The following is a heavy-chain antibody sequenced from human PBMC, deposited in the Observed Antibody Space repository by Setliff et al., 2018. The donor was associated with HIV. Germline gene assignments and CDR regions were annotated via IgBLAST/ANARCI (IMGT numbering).Heavy chain of an antibody. CDR3: ARSRTSSGYYGVTGYGMDV. CDR2: NYYSGST. J-gene: IGHJ6*02. V-gene: IGHV4-59*01. D-gene: IGHD3-22*01. CDR1: GGSISSDY. Sequence: SETLSLTCTVSGGSISSDYWSWIRQPPGKGLEWIGYNYYSGSTNYSPSLKSRVTISVATSKNQFSLKLNSVTTADTAVYYCARSRTSSGYYGVTGYGMDVWGQGTTVTVSS.